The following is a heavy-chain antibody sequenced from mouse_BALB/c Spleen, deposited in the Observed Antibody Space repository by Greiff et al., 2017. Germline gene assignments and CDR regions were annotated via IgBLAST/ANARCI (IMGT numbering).Heavy chain of an antibody. Sequence: QVQLQQSGAELVKPGASVKLSCKASGYTFTSYYMYWVKQRPGQGLEWIGEINPSNGGTNCNEKFKSKATLTVDKSSSTAYMQLSSLTSEDSAVYYCTIPLYYDYAWFAYWGQGTLVTVSA. V-gene: IGHV1S81*02. CDR3: TIPLYYDYAWFAY. CDR1: GYTFTSYY. J-gene: IGHJ3*01. CDR2: INPSNGGT. D-gene: IGHD2-4*01.